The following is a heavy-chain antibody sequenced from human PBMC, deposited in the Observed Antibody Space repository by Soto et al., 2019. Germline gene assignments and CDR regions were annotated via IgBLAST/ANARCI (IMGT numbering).Heavy chain of an antibody. D-gene: IGHD1-26*01. V-gene: IGHV3-30*18. CDR1: GFSFSTYG. J-gene: IGHJ4*02. Sequence: QVHLVESGGGVVQPGRSLRLSCAASGFSFSTYGMHWVRQAPGKGLEWVAFISNDGSNKYYADSVKGRFTISRDNSKNTLYLQMHSLRAEDTAVYSCAKGFGNYWAFDYWGQGTLVTVSS. CDR3: AKGFGNYWAFDY. CDR2: ISNDGSNK.